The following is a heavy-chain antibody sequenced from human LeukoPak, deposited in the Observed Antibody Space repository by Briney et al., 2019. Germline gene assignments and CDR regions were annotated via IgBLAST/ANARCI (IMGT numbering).Heavy chain of an antibody. CDR1: GFTLSNAW. CDR2: IKSKTDGGTT. D-gene: IGHD3-10*01. V-gene: IGHV3-15*01. CDR3: TTQFGPYAFDI. J-gene: IGHJ3*02. Sequence: GGSLRLSCAASGFTLSNAWMSWVRQAPGKGLEWVGRIKSKTDGGTTDYAAPVKGRFTISRDDSKNTLYLQMNSLKTEDTAVYYCTTQFGPYAFDIWGQGTMATVSS.